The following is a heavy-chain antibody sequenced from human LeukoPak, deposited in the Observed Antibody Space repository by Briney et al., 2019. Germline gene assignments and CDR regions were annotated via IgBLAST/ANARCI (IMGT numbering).Heavy chain of an antibody. D-gene: IGHD6-13*01. Sequence: GGSLSLSCAVSGLTFSSYNMNWVRQAPGKGLEWVSYISNSGSMIYYADSVKGRFTLSRDNSKNTLYLQMNSLRAEDTAVYYCARIRYSSSWYALDYWGQGTLVTVSS. CDR3: ARIRYSSSWYALDY. CDR2: ISNSGSMI. J-gene: IGHJ4*02. V-gene: IGHV3-48*01. CDR1: GLTFSSYN.